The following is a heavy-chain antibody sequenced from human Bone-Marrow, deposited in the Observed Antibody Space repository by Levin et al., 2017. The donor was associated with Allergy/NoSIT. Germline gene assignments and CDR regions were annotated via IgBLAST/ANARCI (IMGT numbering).Heavy chain of an antibody. D-gene: IGHD1-26*01. V-gene: IGHV3-21*01. CDR3: ARVGATRYYFEY. CDR1: GFTFSSYS. Sequence: SCAASGFTFSSYSVSWVRQAPGKGLEWVSSISPSSTYIYYADSVKGRFTISRDNAKDSLYLQMNSLRAEDTAIYYCARVGATRYYFEYWGQGALVTVSS. CDR2: ISPSSTYI. J-gene: IGHJ4*02.